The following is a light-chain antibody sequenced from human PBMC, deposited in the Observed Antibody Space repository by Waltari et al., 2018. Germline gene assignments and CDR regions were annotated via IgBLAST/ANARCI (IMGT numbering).Light chain of an antibody. CDR3: SSYTISSAIFI. V-gene: IGLV2-14*01. Sequence: QSPLTQPTSVSGSLGQQITISCTGTSSNVGHYNSVSWYQHHPDNAPKLIIYEVTNRPSGVSTRFSGSKSGNTASLTISGLQSEDEAFYYCSSYTISSAIFIFGGGTKVTV. CDR2: EVT. J-gene: IGLJ2*01. CDR1: SSNVGHYNS.